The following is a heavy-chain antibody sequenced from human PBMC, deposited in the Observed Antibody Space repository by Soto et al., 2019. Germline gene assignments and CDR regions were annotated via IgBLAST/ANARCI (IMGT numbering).Heavy chain of an antibody. CDR3: ARLGFGPLDGLVDV. D-gene: IGHD3-10*01. CDR1: GGSISSYY. Sequence: QVQLQESGPGLVKPSETLSLSCTVSGGSISSYYWSWFRQSPGNRMEWIGYVHHSWGSSYNPSLQSRVAISLDASKSQFSLQVTSVTATDTAVYYCARLGFGPLDGLVDVWGKGTTVTVSS. J-gene: IGHJ6*04. CDR2: VHHSWGS. V-gene: IGHV4-59*08.